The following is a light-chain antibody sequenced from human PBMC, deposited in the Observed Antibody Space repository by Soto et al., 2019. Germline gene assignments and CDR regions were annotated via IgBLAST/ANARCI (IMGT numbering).Light chain of an antibody. CDR2: EVS. Sequence: QSVLTQPASVSGSPGQSITISCTGTSSDVGANDFVSWYQQLPGKAPKLMIYEVSNRPSGVSNRFSGSKSGNTASLTISGLQAEDEADYYCNSYTNTAARVFGTGTKVTV. CDR1: SSDVGANDF. CDR3: NSYTNTAARV. J-gene: IGLJ1*01. V-gene: IGLV2-14*01.